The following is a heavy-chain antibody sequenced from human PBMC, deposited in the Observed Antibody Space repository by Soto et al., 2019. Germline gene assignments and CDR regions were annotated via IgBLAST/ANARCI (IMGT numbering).Heavy chain of an antibody. Sequence: GGSLRLSCEASGFTLSSYSMNWARQAPGQGLEWVSYISSSSSTIYYADSVKGRFTISRDNAKNSLYLQMNSLRDEDTAVYYCARXNPRSSGWDVWGQGTTVTVSS. V-gene: IGHV3-48*02. CDR1: GFTLSSYS. CDR2: ISSSSSTI. D-gene: IGHD1-20*01. CDR3: ARXNPRSSGWDV. J-gene: IGHJ6*02.